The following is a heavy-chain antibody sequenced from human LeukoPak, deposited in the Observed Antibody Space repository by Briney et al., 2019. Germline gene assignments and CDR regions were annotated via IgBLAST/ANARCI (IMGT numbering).Heavy chain of an antibody. CDR3: ARDWPEYSSSYFDY. CDR1: GGTFSSYA. J-gene: IGHJ4*02. V-gene: IGHV1-69*05. D-gene: IGHD6-6*01. Sequence: SVKVSCEASGGTFSSYAISWVRQAPGQGLEWMGRIIPIFGTANYAQNFQGRVTITTDESTSTAYMELSSLRSEDTAVYYCARDWPEYSSSYFDYWGQGTLVTVSS. CDR2: IIPIFGTA.